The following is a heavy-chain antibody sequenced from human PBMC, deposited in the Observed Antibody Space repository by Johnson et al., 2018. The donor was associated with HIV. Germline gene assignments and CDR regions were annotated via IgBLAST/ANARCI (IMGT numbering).Heavy chain of an antibody. D-gene: IGHD5-18*01. J-gene: IGHJ3*02. CDR1: GFSFSTYA. CDR2: ISGGGSGT. CDR3: SYIFVDTAMDKTTTDAFDI. V-gene: IGHV3-23*01. Sequence: VQLVESLRLSCAASGFSFSTYAMTWVRQAPGKGLQWVSTISGGGSGTYYADSVKGRFTISRDNSKNTLYLQMNSLRAEDTAVYYCSYIFVDTAMDKTTTDAFDIWGQGTMVTVSS.